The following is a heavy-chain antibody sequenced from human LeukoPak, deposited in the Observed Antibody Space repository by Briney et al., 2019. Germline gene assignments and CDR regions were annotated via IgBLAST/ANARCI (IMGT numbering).Heavy chain of an antibody. J-gene: IGHJ4*02. CDR2: IYHSGST. V-gene: IGHV4-4*02. CDR3: ASLIRYDILTGYSDFDY. D-gene: IGHD3-9*01. Sequence: SGTLSLTCAVYGGSISSSNWWSWVRQPPGKGLEWIGEIYHSGSTNYNPSLKSRVTISVDKSKNQFSLKLSSVTAADTAVYYCASLIRYDILTGYSDFDYWGQGTLVTVSS. CDR1: GGSISSSNW.